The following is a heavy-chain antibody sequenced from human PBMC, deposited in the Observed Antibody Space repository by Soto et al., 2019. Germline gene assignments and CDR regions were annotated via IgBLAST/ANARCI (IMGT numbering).Heavy chain of an antibody. Sequence: QVQLQESGPGLVKPSETLSLTCTVSGGTISRYYWSWIRQPPGKGLEWIGYMYKTGNTVYNPSYKSRVTISVDTSKNQFSLKLNSVTAADTAVYYCARDLWGYCGTDCYPLDVWGQGTTVTVSS. V-gene: IGHV4-59*01. CDR3: ARDLWGYCGTDCYPLDV. CDR2: MYKTGNT. CDR1: GGTISRYY. D-gene: IGHD2-21*02. J-gene: IGHJ6*02.